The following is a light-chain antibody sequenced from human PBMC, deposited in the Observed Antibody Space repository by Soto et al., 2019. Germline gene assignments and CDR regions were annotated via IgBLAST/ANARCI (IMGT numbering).Light chain of an antibody. CDR3: SSYTSNNTLYV. CDR1: SSDVGGYNY. V-gene: IGLV2-14*01. J-gene: IGLJ1*01. CDR2: EVS. Sequence: QSVLTQPASVSGSPGQSITISCTGTSSDVGGYNYVSWYQQHPGKAPKVMIYEVSNRPSGVSNRFSGSKSGNTASLTISGLQAEDEADYSCSSYTSNNTLYVFGAGTKVTVL.